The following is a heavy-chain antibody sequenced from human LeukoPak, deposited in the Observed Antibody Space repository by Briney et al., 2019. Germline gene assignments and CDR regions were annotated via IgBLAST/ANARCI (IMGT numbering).Heavy chain of an antibody. CDR2: INHSGST. D-gene: IGHD3-10*01. Sequence: PSETLSLTCAVYGGSFSGYYWSWIRQPPGKGLEWIGEINHSGSTNYNPSLKSRVTISVDTSKNQFSLKLSSVTAADTAVYYCASWGVHYYYYGMDVWGKGTTVTVSS. CDR1: GGSFSGYY. CDR3: ASWGVHYYYYGMDV. V-gene: IGHV4-34*01. J-gene: IGHJ6*04.